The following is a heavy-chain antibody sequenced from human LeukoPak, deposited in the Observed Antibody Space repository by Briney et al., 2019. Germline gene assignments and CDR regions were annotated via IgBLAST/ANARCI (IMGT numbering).Heavy chain of an antibody. CDR3: AREGYRRNNWFDP. D-gene: IGHD1-14*01. CDR2: ISGSGGST. Sequence: GGSLRLSCAASGFTFSNYAMSWVRQVPGKGLEWVSAISGSGGSTYYADSVQGRFTISRDNSKNTLYLQMNSLKADDTAVYFCAREGYRRNNWFDPWGQGTLVTVSS. J-gene: IGHJ5*02. CDR1: GFTFSNYA. V-gene: IGHV3-23*01.